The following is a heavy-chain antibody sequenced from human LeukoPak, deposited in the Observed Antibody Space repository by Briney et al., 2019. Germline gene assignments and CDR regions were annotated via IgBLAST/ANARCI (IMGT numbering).Heavy chain of an antibody. J-gene: IGHJ4*02. CDR2: IIPIFGTA. CDR1: GGTFSSYA. CDR3: ARYRNYYDSSGPLGD. D-gene: IGHD3-22*01. Sequence: ASVKVSCKASGGTFSSYAISWVRQAPGQGLGWMGGIIPIFGTANYAQKFQGRVTITTDESTSTAYMELSSLRSEDTAVYYCARYRNYYDSSGPLGDWGQGTLVTVSS. V-gene: IGHV1-69*05.